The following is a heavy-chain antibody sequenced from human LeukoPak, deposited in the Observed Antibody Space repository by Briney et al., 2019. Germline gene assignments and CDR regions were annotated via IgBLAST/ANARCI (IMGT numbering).Heavy chain of an antibody. CDR3: AKDNRRHYTSGPNPDSLH. V-gene: IGHV3-9*01. D-gene: IGHD6-19*01. CDR2: ISWNSGSI. Sequence: GGSLRLSCAGSGFIFNNYAMHWVRHPPGKGLEWVSGISWNSGSIDYADSVKGRFTISRDNAKNSLYLQMNSLRVEDTAFYYCAKDNRRHYTSGPNPDSLHWGQGALVTVSS. CDR1: GFIFNNYA. J-gene: IGHJ4*02.